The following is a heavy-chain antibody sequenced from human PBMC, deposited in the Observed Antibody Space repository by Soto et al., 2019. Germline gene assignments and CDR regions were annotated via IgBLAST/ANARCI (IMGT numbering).Heavy chain of an antibody. V-gene: IGHV2-26*01. CDR2: IFSNDEK. D-gene: IGHD2-8*01. J-gene: IGHJ6*02. CDR1: GFSLSNARMG. Sequence: SGPTLVNPTETLTLTCTVSGFSLSNARMGVSWIRQPPGKALEWLAHIFSNDEKSYSTSLKSRLTISKDTSKSQVVLTMTNMAPADTATYYRARTRCTNGVCDYYYGMDVWSQGTTVTVSS. CDR3: ARTRCTNGVCDYYYGMDV.